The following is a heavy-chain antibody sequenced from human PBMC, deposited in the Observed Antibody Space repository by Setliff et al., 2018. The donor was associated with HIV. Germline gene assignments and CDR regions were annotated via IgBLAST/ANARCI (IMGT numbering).Heavy chain of an antibody. Sequence: ASVKVSCKTSGYTFTAYYIHCVRQAPGQGLEWLGMINPSGGSTWYAQKFQVRVTMTGDTSTNTLYMELSSLRSEDTAVYYWARGWEGGMDYWGQGTLVTVSS. CDR1: GYTFTAYY. CDR3: ARGWEGGMDY. D-gene: IGHD1-26*01. CDR2: INPSGGST. V-gene: IGHV1-46*01. J-gene: IGHJ4*02.